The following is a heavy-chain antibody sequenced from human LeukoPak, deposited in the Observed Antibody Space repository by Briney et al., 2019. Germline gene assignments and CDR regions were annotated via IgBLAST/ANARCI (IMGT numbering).Heavy chain of an antibody. CDR1: GGSFSGYY. CDR2: INHSGST. D-gene: IGHD3-3*01. V-gene: IGHV4-34*01. Sequence: SETLSLTCAVYGGSFSGYYWSWIRQPPGKGLEWIGEINHSGSTNYNPSLKSRVTISVDTSKNQFSLKLSSVTAADTAVYYCARRRYDFWSGYEDVWGKGTTVTVSS. J-gene: IGHJ6*04. CDR3: ARRRYDFWSGYEDV.